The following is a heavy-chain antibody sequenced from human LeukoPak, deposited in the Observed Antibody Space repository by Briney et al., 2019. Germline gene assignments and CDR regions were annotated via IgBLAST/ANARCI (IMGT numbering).Heavy chain of an antibody. CDR2: ISYDGSNK. CDR1: GFTFSSYG. J-gene: IGHJ6*03. Sequence: GGSLRLSCAASGFTFSSYGMHWVRQAPGKGLEWVAVISYDGSNKYYADSVKGRFTISRDNSKNTLYLQMNSLRAEDTAVYYCAKVIAAAGTRRYYYYYYMDVWGKGTTVTVSS. CDR3: AKVIAAAGTRRYYYYYYMDV. V-gene: IGHV3-30*18. D-gene: IGHD6-13*01.